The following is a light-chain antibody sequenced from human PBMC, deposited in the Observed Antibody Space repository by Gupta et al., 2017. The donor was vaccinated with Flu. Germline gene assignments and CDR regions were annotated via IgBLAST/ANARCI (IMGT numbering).Light chain of an antibody. Sequence: QSVLTQPPSVSGTPGQGVAISCSGTTPNIGNNPVNWFQQLPGTAPKLLIYANDQRPSGVSDRFSGSKSGTSASLAISGLQSEDEADYYCTSWDDSLESHVFGAGTKVSVL. V-gene: IGLV1-44*01. CDR2: AND. J-gene: IGLJ1*01. CDR3: TSWDDSLESHV. CDR1: TPNIGNNP.